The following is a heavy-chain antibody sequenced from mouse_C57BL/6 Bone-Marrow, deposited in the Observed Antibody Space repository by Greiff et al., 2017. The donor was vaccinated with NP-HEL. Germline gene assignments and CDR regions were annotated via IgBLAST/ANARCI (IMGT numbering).Heavy chain of an antibody. CDR3: ARLRYYDFTGVFAY. J-gene: IGHJ3*01. CDR2: IYPRSGNT. Sequence: VKLQESGAELARPGASVKLSCKASGYTFTSYGISWVKQRTGQGLEWIGEIYPRSGNTYYNEKFKGKATLTADKSSSTAYMELRSLTSEDSAVYFCARLRYYDFTGVFAYWGQGTLVTVSA. D-gene: IGHD2-4*01. CDR1: GYTFTSYG. V-gene: IGHV1-81*01.